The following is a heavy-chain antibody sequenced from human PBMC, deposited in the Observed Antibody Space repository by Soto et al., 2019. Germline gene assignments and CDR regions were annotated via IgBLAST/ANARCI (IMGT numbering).Heavy chain of an antibody. D-gene: IGHD2-2*01. CDR1: GFTFSSYA. CDR2: ISGSGGST. V-gene: IGHV3-23*01. J-gene: IGHJ3*02. CDR3: AKENVVVPAPLSGRRTDAFDI. Sequence: AGGSLRLSCAASGFTFSSYAMSWVRQAPGKGLEWVSAISGSGGSTYYADSVKGRFTISRDNSKNTLYLQMNSLRAEDTAVYYCAKENVVVPAPLSGRRTDAFDIWGQGTMVTVSS.